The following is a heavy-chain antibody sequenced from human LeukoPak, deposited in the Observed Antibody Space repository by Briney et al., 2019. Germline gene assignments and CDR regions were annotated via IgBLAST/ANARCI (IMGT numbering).Heavy chain of an antibody. CDR3: ARDLGLRATVTTPTLGSYYYYGMDV. CDR2: ISAYNGNT. D-gene: IGHD4-17*01. Sequence: GASAKVSCKASGYTFTSYGISWVRQAPAQGLEWMGRISAYNGNTNYAQKLQGRVTMTTDTSTSTAYMELRSLRSDDTAVYYCARDLGLRATVTTPTLGSYYYYGMDVWGQGTTVTVSS. V-gene: IGHV1-18*01. CDR1: GYTFTSYG. J-gene: IGHJ6*02.